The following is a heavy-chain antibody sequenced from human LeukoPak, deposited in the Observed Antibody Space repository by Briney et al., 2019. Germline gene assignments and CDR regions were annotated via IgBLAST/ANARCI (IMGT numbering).Heavy chain of an antibody. Sequence: SETLSLTCTVSGGSISSYYWNWIRQPPGKGLDWIGYIYYSGNTNYNPSLKSRVTISVDTSKNQFSLKLTSVTAADTAVYYCARVPVFGYCGGDCYWLWGQGTLVTVSS. CDR1: GGSISSYY. D-gene: IGHD2-21*02. CDR3: ARVPVFGYCGGDCYWL. CDR2: IYYSGNT. J-gene: IGHJ4*02. V-gene: IGHV4-59*08.